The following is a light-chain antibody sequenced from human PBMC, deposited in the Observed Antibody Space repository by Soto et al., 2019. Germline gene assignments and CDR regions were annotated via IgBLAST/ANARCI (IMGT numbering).Light chain of an antibody. J-gene: IGKJ5*01. V-gene: IGKV3-11*01. CDR3: QHRSIWPVS. Sequence: EIFFTHSPSTLSLSPGERSTLSFRASQSVGTYLAWYQQKPGQSPRLLMFDVSNRATGIPARFSGSGSGTDFTLTISSLEPGDFGVYYCQHRSIWPVSFGQGTRLEIK. CDR1: QSVGTY. CDR2: DVS.